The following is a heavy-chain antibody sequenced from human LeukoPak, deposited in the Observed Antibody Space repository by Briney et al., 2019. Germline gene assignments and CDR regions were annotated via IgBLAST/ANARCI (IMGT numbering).Heavy chain of an antibody. CDR2: INHSGST. CDR1: GGSFSGYY. J-gene: IGHJ6*02. Sequence: SETLSLTCAVYGGSFSGYYWSWIRQPPGKGLEWIGEINHSGSTNYNPSLKSRVTISVDTSKNQFSLKLSSVTAADTAVYYCARGYCGSYYYYYYGMDVWGQGTTVTVSS. D-gene: IGHD2-15*01. V-gene: IGHV4-34*01. CDR3: ARGYCGSYYYYYYGMDV.